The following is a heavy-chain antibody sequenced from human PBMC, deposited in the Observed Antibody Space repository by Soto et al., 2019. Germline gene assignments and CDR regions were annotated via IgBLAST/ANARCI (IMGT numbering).Heavy chain of an antibody. D-gene: IGHD6-13*01. V-gene: IGHV4-34*01. CDR3: ASGYSSSWRGWSFDY. CDR1: GGSFSGYY. J-gene: IGHJ4*02. Sequence: SETLSLTCAVYGGSFSGYYWSWIRQPPGKGLEWIGEINHSGSTNYNPSLKSRVTISVDTSKNQFSLKLSSVTAADTAVSYCASGYSSSWRGWSFDYWGQGTLVTVSS. CDR2: INHSGST.